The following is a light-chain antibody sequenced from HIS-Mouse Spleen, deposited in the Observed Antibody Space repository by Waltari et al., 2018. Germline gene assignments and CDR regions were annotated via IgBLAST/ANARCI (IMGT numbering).Light chain of an antibody. J-gene: IGKJ1*01. CDR1: QGISSY. Sequence: DIQLTQSPSFLSASVGDRVTITCRASQGISSYLAWSQQKPGKAPKLLIYAASTLQGVVPSRFSGSGSGTEFTLTISSLQREDFATYYCQQLNSYPPTFGQGTKVEIK. CDR3: QQLNSYPPT. CDR2: AAS. V-gene: IGKV1-9*01.